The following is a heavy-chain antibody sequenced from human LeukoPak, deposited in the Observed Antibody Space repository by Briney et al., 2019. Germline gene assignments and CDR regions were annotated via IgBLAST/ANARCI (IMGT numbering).Heavy chain of an antibody. V-gene: IGHV3-30*04. CDR1: GFTFSSYA. CDR3: ARDRGYYDSSGYHQYYYFDY. CDR2: ISYDGSNK. D-gene: IGHD3-22*01. J-gene: IGHJ4*02. Sequence: PGGSLRLSCAASGFTFSSYAMHWVRQAPGKGLEWVAVISYDGSNKYYADSVKGRFTISRDNSKNTLYLQMNSLRAEDTAVYYCARDRGYYDSSGYHQYYYFDYWGQGTLVTVSS.